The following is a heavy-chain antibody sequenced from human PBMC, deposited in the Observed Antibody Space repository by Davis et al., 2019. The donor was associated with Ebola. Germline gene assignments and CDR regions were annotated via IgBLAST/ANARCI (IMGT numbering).Heavy chain of an antibody. CDR3: ATSGIAARPRVVDY. Sequence: SVKVFCKASGGTFSSYAISWVRQAPGQGLEWMGGIIPIFGTANYAQKFQGRVTITADESTSTAYMELSSLRSEDTAVYYCATSGIAARPRVVDYWGQGTLVTVSS. V-gene: IGHV1-69*13. J-gene: IGHJ4*02. CDR2: IIPIFGTA. D-gene: IGHD6-6*01. CDR1: GGTFSSYA.